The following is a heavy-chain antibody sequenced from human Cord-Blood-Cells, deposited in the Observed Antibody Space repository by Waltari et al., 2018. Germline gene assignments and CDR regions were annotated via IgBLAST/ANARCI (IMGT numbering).Heavy chain of an antibody. CDR3: ARDQGGSYYWFDP. V-gene: IGHV1-2*02. CDR2: INPHSGGT. J-gene: IGHJ5*02. D-gene: IGHD1-26*01. CDR1: GYTFTGYY. Sequence: QVQLVQSGAEVKKPGASVKVSCKASGYTFTGYYMHWVRQAPGQGLEWMGWINPHSGGTNYAQKFQGRVTMTRDTSISTAYMELSRLRSDDTAVYYCARDQGGSYYWFDPWGQGTLVTVSS.